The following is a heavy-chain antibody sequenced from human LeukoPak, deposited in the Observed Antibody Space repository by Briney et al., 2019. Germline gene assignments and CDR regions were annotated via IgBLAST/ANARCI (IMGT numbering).Heavy chain of an antibody. Sequence: PSETLSLTCTVSGGSISSGSYYWSWIRQPAGKGLEWIGRIYTSGSTNYNPSLKSRVTMSVDTSKNQFSLKLSSVTAADTAVYYCARGLYCSSTSCYTVEGSRSYYYYYMDVWGKGTTVTVSS. CDR3: ARGLYCSSTSCYTVEGSRSYYYYYMDV. CDR2: IYTSGST. CDR1: GGSISSGSYY. J-gene: IGHJ6*03. D-gene: IGHD2-2*02. V-gene: IGHV4-61*02.